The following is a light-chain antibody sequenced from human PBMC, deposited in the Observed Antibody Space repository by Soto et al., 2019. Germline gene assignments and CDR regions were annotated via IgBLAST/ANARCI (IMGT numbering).Light chain of an antibody. CDR2: GNS. Sequence: VLTQPPSVSGAPGQRVTISCTGSSSNIGAGYDVHWYQQLPGTAPKLLIYGNSNRPSGVPDRFSGSKSGTSASLAITVLQAEDEADYYCQSYDSSLSALFGGGTKLTVL. CDR3: QSYDSSLSAL. CDR1: SSNIGAGYD. V-gene: IGLV1-40*01. J-gene: IGLJ2*01.